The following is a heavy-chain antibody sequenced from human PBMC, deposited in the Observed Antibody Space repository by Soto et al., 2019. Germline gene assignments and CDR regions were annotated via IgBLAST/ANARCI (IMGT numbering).Heavy chain of an antibody. V-gene: IGHV3-30*18. CDR2: ISYDGSNK. D-gene: IGHD6-19*01. CDR1: GFTFSSYG. CDR3: AKDPRGSGWYAEGGEDY. Sequence: QVQLVESGGGVVQPGRSLRLSCAASGFTFSSYGMHWVRQAPGKGLEWVAVISYDGSNKYYADSVKGRFTISRDNSKNTLYLQMNSLRAEDTAVYYCAKDPRGSGWYAEGGEDYWGQGTLVTVSS. J-gene: IGHJ4*02.